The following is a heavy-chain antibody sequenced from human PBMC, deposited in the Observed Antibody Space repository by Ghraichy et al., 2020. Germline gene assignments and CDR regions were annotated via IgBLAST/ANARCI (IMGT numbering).Heavy chain of an antibody. J-gene: IGHJ6*02. Sequence: GGSLRLSCAASGFTVSSNYMNWVRQAPGKGLEWVSVIYSGGSTYYADSVKGRFTISRDNSKKTVYLQMNSLRAEDTAVYYCARGGGYSGYGEYYYYYYGMDVWGQGTTVTVSS. CDR1: GFTVSSNY. D-gene: IGHD5-12*01. CDR3: ARGGGYSGYGEYYYYYYGMDV. CDR2: IYSGGST. V-gene: IGHV3-53*01.